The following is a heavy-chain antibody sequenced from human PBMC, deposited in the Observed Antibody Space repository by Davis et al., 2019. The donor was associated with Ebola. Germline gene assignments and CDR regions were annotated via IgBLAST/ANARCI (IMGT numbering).Heavy chain of an antibody. CDR1: GYTLTELS. J-gene: IGHJ5*02. CDR2: FDPEDGET. D-gene: IGHD2-2*01. Sequence: AASVKVSCKVSGYTLTELSMHWVRQAPGKGLEWMGGFDPEDGETIYAQKFQGRVTMTEDTSTDTAYMELSSLRSEDTAVYYCARGFIYCSSTSCYDWFDPWGQGTLVTVSS. CDR3: ARGFIYCSSTSCYDWFDP. V-gene: IGHV1-24*01.